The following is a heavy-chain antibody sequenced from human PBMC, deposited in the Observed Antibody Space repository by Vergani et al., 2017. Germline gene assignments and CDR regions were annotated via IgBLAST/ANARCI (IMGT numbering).Heavy chain of an antibody. CDR1: GGSISSSSYY. D-gene: IGHD3-16*01. CDR2: IYYSGST. V-gene: IGHV4-39*07. Sequence: QLQLQESVPGLVKPSETLSLTCTVSGGSISSSSYYWGWIRQPPGNGLEWIGSIYYSGSTYYNPSLKSRVPISVDTSKNQFSLKLSSVTAADTAVYYCARDWGGVPLDYWGQGTLVTVSS. CDR3: ARDWGGVPLDY. J-gene: IGHJ4*02.